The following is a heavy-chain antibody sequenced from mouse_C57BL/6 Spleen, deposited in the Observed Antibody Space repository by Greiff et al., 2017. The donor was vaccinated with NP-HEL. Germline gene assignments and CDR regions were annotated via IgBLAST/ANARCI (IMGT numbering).Heavy chain of an antibody. Sequence: VQLQQPGAELVRPGSSVKLSCKASGYTFTSYWMDWVKQRPGQGLEWIGNIYPSDSETHYNQKFKDKATLTVDKSSSTAYMQLSSLTSEDSAVYYCARWGTGGGAMDYWGQGTSVTVSS. V-gene: IGHV1-61*01. CDR2: IYPSDSET. D-gene: IGHD2-14*01. J-gene: IGHJ4*01. CDR1: GYTFTSYW. CDR3: ARWGTGGGAMDY.